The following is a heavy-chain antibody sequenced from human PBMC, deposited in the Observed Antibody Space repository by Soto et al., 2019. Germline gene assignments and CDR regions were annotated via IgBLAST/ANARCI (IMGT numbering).Heavy chain of an antibody. D-gene: IGHD1-26*01. Sequence: QLQLQESGSGLVKPSQTLSLTCAVSGGSISSGGYSWIWIRQPPGKGLEWIGYIYHSGSTYYSPSHKSRVTISVYRSKNQFSLQLSSVTAADTAVYYCASRPSGSGFDPWGQGTLVTVSS. CDR2: IYHSGST. CDR1: GGSISSGGYS. J-gene: IGHJ5*02. V-gene: IGHV4-30-2*01. CDR3: ASRPSGSGFDP.